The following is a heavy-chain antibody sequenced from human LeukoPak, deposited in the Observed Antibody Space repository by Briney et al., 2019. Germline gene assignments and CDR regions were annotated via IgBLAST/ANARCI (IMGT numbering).Heavy chain of an antibody. CDR3: ARVDQLLRCLDY. Sequence: GGSLRLSCAASGFTFSSYSMNWVRQAPGKGLEWVSSISSSSYIYYADSVKGRFTISRDNAKNSLYLQMNSLRAEDTAVYYCARVDQLLRCLDYWGQGTLVTVSS. CDR1: GFTFSSYS. V-gene: IGHV3-21*01. D-gene: IGHD2-2*01. CDR2: ISSSSYI. J-gene: IGHJ4*02.